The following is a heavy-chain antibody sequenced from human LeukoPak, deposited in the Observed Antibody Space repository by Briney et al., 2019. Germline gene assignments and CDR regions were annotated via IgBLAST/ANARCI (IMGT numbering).Heavy chain of an antibody. D-gene: IGHD1-1*01. Sequence: GGSLRLSCAASGFTFSNAWMSWVRQAPGKGLEWVGRIKSKSDGRTTDYAAPVKGRFTISRDDSKNTLYLQMNSLRTEDTAVYFCATGGRRGLFDYWGQGTLVTVSS. V-gene: IGHV3-15*01. CDR3: ATGGRRGLFDY. CDR1: GFTFSNAW. J-gene: IGHJ4*02. CDR2: IKSKSDGRTT.